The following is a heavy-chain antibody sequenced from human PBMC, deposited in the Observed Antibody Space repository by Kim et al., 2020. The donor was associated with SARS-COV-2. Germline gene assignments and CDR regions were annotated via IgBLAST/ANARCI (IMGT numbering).Heavy chain of an antibody. V-gene: IGHV3-21*01. J-gene: IGHJ6*02. Sequence: GGSLRLSCAASGFTFSSYSMNWVRQAPGKGLEWVSSISSSSSYIYYADSVKGRFTISRDNAKNSLYLQMNSLRAEDTAVYYCARDLTSSSWYDWGEFSYYYGMDVWGQGTTVTVSS. CDR3: ARDLTSSSWYDWGEFSYYYGMDV. D-gene: IGHD6-13*01. CDR2: ISSSSSYI. CDR1: GFTFSSYS.